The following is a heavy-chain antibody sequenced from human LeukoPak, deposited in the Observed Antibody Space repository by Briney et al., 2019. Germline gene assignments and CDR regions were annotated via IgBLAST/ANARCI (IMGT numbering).Heavy chain of an antibody. V-gene: IGHV4-34*01. CDR2: INHSGST. CDR1: GGSFSGYY. CDR3: ARGAFAADSSGYYYVLAVVAHYYYYYGMDV. D-gene: IGHD3-22*01. Sequence: SETLSLTCAVYGGSFSGYYWSWIRQPPGKGLEWIGEINHSGSTNYNPSLKSRVTISVDTSKNQFSLKLSSVTAADTAVYYCARGAFAADSSGYYYVLAVVAHYYYYYGMDVWGQGTTVTVSS. J-gene: IGHJ6*02.